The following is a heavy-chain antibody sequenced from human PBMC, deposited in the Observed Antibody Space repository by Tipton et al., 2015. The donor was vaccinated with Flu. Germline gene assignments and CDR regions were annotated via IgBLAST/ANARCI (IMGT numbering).Heavy chain of an antibody. J-gene: IGHJ4*02. V-gene: IGHV4-34*01. Sequence: TLSLTCAVYGGSFSGYYWSWIRQPPGKGLEWIGEINHSGSTNYNPSLKSRVTISVDRSKNQFSLKLSSVTAADTAVYYCARRYCSSTSCYPGGYWGQGTLVTVSS. CDR2: INHSGST. D-gene: IGHD2-2*01. CDR3: ARRYCSSTSCYPGGY. CDR1: GGSFSGYY.